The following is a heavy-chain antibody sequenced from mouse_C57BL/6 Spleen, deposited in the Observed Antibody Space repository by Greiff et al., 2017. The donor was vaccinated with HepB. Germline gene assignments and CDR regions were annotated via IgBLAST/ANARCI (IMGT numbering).Heavy chain of an antibody. CDR2: ISSGGSYT. Sequence: EVQLVESGGDLVKPGGSLKLSCAASGFTFSSYGMSWVRQTPDKRLEWVATISSGGSYTYYPDSVKGRFTISRDNAKNTLYLQMSSLKSEDTAMYYCARQGTGSSDPYFDVWGTGTTVTVSS. V-gene: IGHV5-6*01. CDR3: ARQGTGSSDPYFDV. CDR1: GFTFSSYG. D-gene: IGHD1-1*01. J-gene: IGHJ1*03.